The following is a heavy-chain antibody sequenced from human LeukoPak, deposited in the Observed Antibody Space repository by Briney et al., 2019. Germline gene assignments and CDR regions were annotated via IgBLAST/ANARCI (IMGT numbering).Heavy chain of an antibody. V-gene: IGHV3-21*01. D-gene: IGHD2-15*01. CDR2: ISSSSSYI. CDR1: GFTFSSYS. CDR3: ARDYCSGGSCYPRFDY. J-gene: IGHJ4*02. Sequence: KPGGSLRLSCAASGFTFSSYSMNWVRQAPGKELQWVSSISSSSSYIYYADSVKGRFTISRDNAKNSLYLQMNSLRAEDTAVYYCARDYCSGGSCYPRFDYWGQGTLVTVSS.